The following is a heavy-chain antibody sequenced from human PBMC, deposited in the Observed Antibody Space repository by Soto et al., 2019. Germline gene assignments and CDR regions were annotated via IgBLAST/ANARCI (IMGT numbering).Heavy chain of an antibody. J-gene: IGHJ4*02. V-gene: IGHV3-30-3*01. CDR2: ISYDGSNK. CDR3: ARYYDSSGYYHVGY. CDR1: GFTFSSYA. D-gene: IGHD3-22*01. Sequence: GGSLRLSCAASGFTFSSYAMHWVRQAPGKGLEWVAVISYDGSNKYYADSVKGRFTISRDNSKNTLYLQMNSLRAEDTAVYYCARYYDSSGYYHVGYWGQGTLVTVSS.